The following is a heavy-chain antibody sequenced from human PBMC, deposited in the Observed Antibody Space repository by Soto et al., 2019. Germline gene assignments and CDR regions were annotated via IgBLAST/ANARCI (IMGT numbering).Heavy chain of an antibody. Sequence: SETLSLTCTVSGGSISSYYWSWIRQPPGKGLEWIGYFYYSGSTNYNPSLKSRVTISVDTSKNQFSLKLSSVAAADTAVYYCARRGLVGDTTFEYWGQGTLVTVSS. D-gene: IGHD1-26*01. CDR2: FYYSGST. CDR3: ARRGLVGDTTFEY. J-gene: IGHJ4*02. V-gene: IGHV4-59*08. CDR1: GGSISSYY.